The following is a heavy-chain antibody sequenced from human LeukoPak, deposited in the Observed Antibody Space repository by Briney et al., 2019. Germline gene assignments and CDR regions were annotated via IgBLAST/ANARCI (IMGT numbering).Heavy chain of an antibody. J-gene: IGHJ4*02. D-gene: IGHD3-3*01. CDR3: ASESMTIFGVVIPLDY. CDR1: EFTFNSYS. CDR2: IKKDGNDK. Sequence: GGSLRLSCAASEFTFNSYSMSWVRQAPGKGLEWVASIKKDGNDKYYVGSVKGRFTISRDNAENSLYLQMNSLRAEDTAVYYCASESMTIFGVVIPLDYWGQGTLVTVSS. V-gene: IGHV3-7*01.